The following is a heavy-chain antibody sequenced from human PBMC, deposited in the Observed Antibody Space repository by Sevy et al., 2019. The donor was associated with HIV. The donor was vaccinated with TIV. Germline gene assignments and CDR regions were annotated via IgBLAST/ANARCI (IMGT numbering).Heavy chain of an antibody. D-gene: IGHD2-2*02. V-gene: IGHV4-59*08. CDR2: VCHSGNT. CDR3: ARLRWDLVVVPGATPGCYFDS. J-gene: IGHJ4*03. Sequence: SETLSLTCTVSSDSINTYYWSWIRQPPGKGLEWIGYVCHSGNTNYNPSLKSRVSMSVDTSMNQFSLKVKSVTAADTAVYYCARLRWDLVVVPGATPGCYFDSWGHGTLVTVSS. CDR1: SDSINTYY.